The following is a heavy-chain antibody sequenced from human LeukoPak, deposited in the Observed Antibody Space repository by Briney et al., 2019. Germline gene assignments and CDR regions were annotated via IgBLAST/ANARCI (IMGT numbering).Heavy chain of an antibody. V-gene: IGHV4-61*02. CDR3: ARRRRWIGVGDAFDI. D-gene: IGHD3-3*01. CDR1: GGSISSGSYY. CDR2: IYTSGST. J-gene: IGHJ3*02. Sequence: SETLSLTCTVSGGSISSGSYYWSWIRQPAGKGLEWIGRIYTSGSTNYNPSLKSRVTISVDTSKNQFSLKLSSVTAADTAVYYCARRRRWIGVGDAFDIWGQGTMVTVSS.